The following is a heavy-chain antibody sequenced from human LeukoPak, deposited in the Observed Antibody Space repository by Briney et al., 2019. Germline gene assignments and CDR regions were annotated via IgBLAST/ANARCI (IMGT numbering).Heavy chain of an antibody. CDR1: GFTFSSYA. J-gene: IGHJ6*03. V-gene: IGHV3-23*01. CDR3: AKDTTAWWYHRAYMNV. Sequence: EGSLRLSCAASGFTFSSYAMSWVRHAPGGGLEWVSAIGGSGDKTYHADSVKGRFTISRDNSDNRVSLQMDSLRAEDTAVYFCAKDTTAWWYHRAYMNVWGKGTTVTVSS. CDR2: IGGSGDKT. D-gene: IGHD2-15*01.